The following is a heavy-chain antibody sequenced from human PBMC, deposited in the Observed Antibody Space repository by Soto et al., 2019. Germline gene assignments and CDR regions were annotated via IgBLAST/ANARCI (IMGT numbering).Heavy chain of an antibody. CDR2: INPNSGGT. J-gene: IGHJ4*02. CDR1: GYTFTGYY. Sequence: WASVKVSCKASGYTFTGYYMHWVRQAPGQGLEWMGWINPNSGGTNYAQKFQGRVTMTRDTSISTAYMELSRLRSDDTAVYYCARELVVGATPDYFDYWGQGTLVTVSS. CDR3: ARELVVGATPDYFDY. V-gene: IGHV1-2*02. D-gene: IGHD1-26*01.